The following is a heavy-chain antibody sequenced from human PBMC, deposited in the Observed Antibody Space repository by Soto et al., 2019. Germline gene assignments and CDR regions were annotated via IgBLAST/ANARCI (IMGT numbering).Heavy chain of an antibody. V-gene: IGHV4-4*02. CDR3: ARLVYDTRLNYMYFDF. CDR1: GVSLTSGNW. D-gene: IGHD3-10*01. CDR2: IFHDGAA. J-gene: IGHJ4*02. Sequence: SETLSLTSAVSGVSLTSGNWWTWVRQSPQKGLEYIGEIFHDGAANYYPSFERRVAMSVDTSRNQFSLKLTSVTAADTAVYFCARLVYDTRLNYMYFDFWGPGTLVTVSS.